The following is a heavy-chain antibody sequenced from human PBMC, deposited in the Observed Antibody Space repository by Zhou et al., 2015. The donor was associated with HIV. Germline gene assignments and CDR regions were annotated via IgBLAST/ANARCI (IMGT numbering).Heavy chain of an antibody. CDR2: ISPNNGAT. J-gene: IGHJ4*02. CDR1: GYAFTDYY. CDR3: ATFNSGTGLAWGAG. V-gene: IGHV1-2*02. D-gene: IGHD3-9*01. Sequence: QAQLVQSGAAVKKPGASVKVSCKASGYAFTDYYLHWVRQAPGQGLEWMGWISPNNGATNYAPKFQGRVTMTRDTSITTAYMELSGLTSDDTAVYYCATFNSGTGLAWGAGWGQGTLVTVSS.